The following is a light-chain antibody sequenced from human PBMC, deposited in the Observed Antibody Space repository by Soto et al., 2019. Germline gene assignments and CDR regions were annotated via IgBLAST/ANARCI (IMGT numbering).Light chain of an antibody. Sequence: QSVLTQPPSVSGSPGQSVTISCTGTSTDFVSYNRVSWYQQPPGTAPKLMIYEVSKRPSGVPDRFSGSKSGNTASLTISGLQAEDEADYSCCSFAGSYTYVFGGGTKVTV. CDR1: STDFVSYNR. J-gene: IGLJ1*01. CDR2: EVS. CDR3: CSFAGSYTYV. V-gene: IGLV2-18*02.